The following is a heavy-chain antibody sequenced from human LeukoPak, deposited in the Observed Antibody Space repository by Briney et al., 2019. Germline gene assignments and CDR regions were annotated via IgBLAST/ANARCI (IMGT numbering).Heavy chain of an antibody. CDR2: VKGDGRTT. V-gene: IGHV3-74*01. D-gene: IGHD5-18*01. J-gene: IGHJ4*02. CDR1: GLTFSDFW. CDR3: ATGHSYGYDY. Sequence: GGSLRLSCAASGLTFSDFWMHWVRQPPGKGLVWVALVKGDGRTTIYADSVKGRFTISRDNAKNTLYLQMNSQRADDSGVYYRATGHSYGYDYWGQGVLVTVSS.